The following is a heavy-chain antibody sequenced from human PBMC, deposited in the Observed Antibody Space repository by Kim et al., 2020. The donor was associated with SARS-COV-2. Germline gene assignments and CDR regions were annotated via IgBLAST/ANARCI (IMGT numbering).Heavy chain of an antibody. V-gene: IGHV3-30*18. Sequence: GGSLRLSCAASGFTFSSYGMHWVRQAPGKGLEWVAVISYDGSNKYYADSVKGRFTISRDNSKNTLYLQMNSLRAEDTAVYYCAKSKRGYDLLAYYFDYWG. CDR1: GFTFSSYG. D-gene: IGHD5-12*01. CDR3: AKSKRGYDLLAYYFDY. CDR2: ISYDGSNK. J-gene: IGHJ4*01.